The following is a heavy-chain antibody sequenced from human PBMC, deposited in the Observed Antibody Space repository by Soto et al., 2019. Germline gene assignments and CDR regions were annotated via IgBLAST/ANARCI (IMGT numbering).Heavy chain of an antibody. V-gene: IGHV2-5*02. CDR3: AHRVLRTVFGLVTTTAIYFDL. D-gene: IGHD3-3*01. CDR1: GFSLTTSGVG. CDR2: IYWDDDK. J-gene: IGHJ4*02. Sequence: SGPTLVNPTQTLTLTCTFSGFSLTTSGVGVGWIRQSPGKAPEWLALIYWDDDKRYSPSLKSRLTITKDTSKNQVVLTMANLDPADTATYYCAHRVLRTVFGLVTTTAIYFDLRGQGTSVTVSS.